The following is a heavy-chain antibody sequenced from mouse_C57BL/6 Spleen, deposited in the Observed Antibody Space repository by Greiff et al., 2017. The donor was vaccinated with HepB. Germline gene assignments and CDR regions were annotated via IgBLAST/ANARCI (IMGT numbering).Heavy chain of an antibody. V-gene: IGHV1-55*01. Sequence: QVQLQQSGAELVKPGASVKMSCKASGYTFTSYWITWVKQRPGQGLEWIGDIYPGSGSTNYNEKFKSKATLTVDTSSSTAYMQLSSLTSEDSAVYYCAGYDYDYAMDYWGQGTSVTVSS. CDR3: AGYDYDYAMDY. J-gene: IGHJ4*01. CDR1: GYTFTSYW. D-gene: IGHD2-4*01. CDR2: IYPGSGST.